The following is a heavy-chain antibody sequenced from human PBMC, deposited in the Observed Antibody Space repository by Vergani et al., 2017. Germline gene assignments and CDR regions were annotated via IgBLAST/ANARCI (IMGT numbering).Heavy chain of an antibody. J-gene: IGHJ5*02. Sequence: QVQRVESGGGLVPPGRSLRLSCAASVFSFGDYAMTWVRQAPGKGLEWIGSLSTTGGATHASHNPSLKRRVSISVDTSKSHFSLRLTSVTAADSAIYYCAGDTHSWQRADRWGQGLLVSVSS. V-gene: IGHV4-4*09. CDR1: VFSFGDYA. CDR3: AGDTHSWQRADR. CDR2: LSTTGGA. D-gene: IGHD6-13*01.